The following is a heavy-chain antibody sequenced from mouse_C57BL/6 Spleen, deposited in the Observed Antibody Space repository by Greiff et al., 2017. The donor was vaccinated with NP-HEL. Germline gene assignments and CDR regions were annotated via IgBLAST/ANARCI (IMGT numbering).Heavy chain of an antibody. Sequence: QVQLQQSGAELVRPGASVTLSCKASGYTFTDYEMHWVKQTPVHGLEWIGAIDPETGGTAYNQKFKGKAILTADKSSSTAYMELRSLTSEDSAVYYCTSGGKRGFAYWGQGTLVTVSA. J-gene: IGHJ3*01. CDR2: IDPETGGT. CDR1: GYTFTDYE. CDR3: TSGGKRGFAY. V-gene: IGHV1-15*01.